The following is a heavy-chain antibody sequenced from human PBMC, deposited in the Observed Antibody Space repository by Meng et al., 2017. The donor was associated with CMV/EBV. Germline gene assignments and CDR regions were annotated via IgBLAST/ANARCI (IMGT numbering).Heavy chain of an antibody. CDR3: ARDGPVTMIVVGNWFDP. Sequence: SETLSLTCTVSGGSISSSSYYWGWIRQPPGKGLEWIGSIYYSGSTYYNPSLKSRVTISVDTSKNQFSLKLSSVTAADMAVYYCARDGPVTMIVVGNWFDPWGQGTLVTVSS. CDR2: IYYSGST. D-gene: IGHD3-22*01. CDR1: GGSISSSSYY. J-gene: IGHJ5*02. V-gene: IGHV4-39*07.